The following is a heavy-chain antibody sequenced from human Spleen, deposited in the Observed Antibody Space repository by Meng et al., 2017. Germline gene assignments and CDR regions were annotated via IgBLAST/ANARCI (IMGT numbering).Heavy chain of an antibody. CDR2: INAVFGTT. Sequence: SVKVSCKALGGIFSNYVIGWVRQAPGQGLEWMGGINAVFGTTNYAQKFQDRVTITSDESTSTVYMELTRLTSEDTAVYYCANRRDYYYGMDVWGQGTTVTVSS. V-gene: IGHV1-69*13. CDR1: GGIFSNYV. J-gene: IGHJ6*02. CDR3: ANRRDYYYGMDV.